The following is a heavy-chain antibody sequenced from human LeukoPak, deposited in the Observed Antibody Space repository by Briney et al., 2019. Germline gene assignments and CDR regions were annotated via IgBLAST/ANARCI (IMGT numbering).Heavy chain of an antibody. D-gene: IGHD2-2*01. CDR2: IYYSGST. CDR3: ARGKRDIVVVPAASFDY. J-gene: IGHJ4*02. CDR1: GGSISSYY. Sequence: SETLSLTCTVSGGSISSYYWSWIRQPPGKGLEWIGYIYYSGSTNYNPSLKSRVTISVVTSKNQFSLKLSSVTAADTAVYYCARGKRDIVVVPAASFDYWGQGTLVTVSS. V-gene: IGHV4-59*01.